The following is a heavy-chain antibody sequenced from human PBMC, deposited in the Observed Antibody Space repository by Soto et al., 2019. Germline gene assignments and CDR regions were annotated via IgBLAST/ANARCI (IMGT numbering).Heavy chain of an antibody. V-gene: IGHV3-30-3*01. D-gene: IGHD3-22*01. CDR2: ISYDGSNK. CDR3: ARAPAGYDSSGYYDY. Sequence: PGGSLRLSCAASGFTFSSYAMHWVRQAPGKGLEWVAVISYDGSNKYYADSVKGRFTISRDNSKNTLYLQMNSLRAEDTAVYYCARAPAGYDSSGYYDYWGQGTLVTVSS. CDR1: GFTFSSYA. J-gene: IGHJ4*02.